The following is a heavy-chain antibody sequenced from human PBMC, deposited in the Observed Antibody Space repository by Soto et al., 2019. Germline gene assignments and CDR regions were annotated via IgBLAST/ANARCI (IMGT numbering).Heavy chain of an antibody. CDR1: GYSFTSYW. J-gene: IGHJ6*02. V-gene: IGHV5-51*01. D-gene: IGHD2-21*01. CDR2: IYPGDSDT. CDR3: ARGGDRFDGMDV. Sequence: GESLKISCKGSGYSFTSYWIGWVRQMPGKGLEWMGIIYPGDSDTRYSPSFQGQVTISADKSKNSLSLQMNSLRVGDTAVYYCARGGDRFDGMDVWGQGTTVTVSS.